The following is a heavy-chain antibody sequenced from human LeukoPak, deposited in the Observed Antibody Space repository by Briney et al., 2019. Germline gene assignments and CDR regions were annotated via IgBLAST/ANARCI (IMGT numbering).Heavy chain of an antibody. CDR2: ISGSGGST. D-gene: IGHD2-2*01. CDR3: AKLGYCSSTSCSAGAFDI. J-gene: IGHJ3*02. Sequence: GGSLRLSCAASGYTFSSHGLTWVRQAPGKGLEWVSAISGSGGSTYYADSVKGRFTISRDNSKNTLYLQMNSLRAEDTAVYYCAKLGYCSSTSCSAGAFDIWGQGTMVTVSS. V-gene: IGHV3-23*01. CDR1: GYTFSSHG.